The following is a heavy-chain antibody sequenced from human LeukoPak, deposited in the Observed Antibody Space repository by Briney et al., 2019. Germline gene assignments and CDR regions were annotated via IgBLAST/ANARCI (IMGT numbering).Heavy chain of an antibody. Sequence: GGSLRLSCAASGFTFSTYSMSWVRQAPGKGLECVSFISSSNSTMSYADSVKGRFTISRDNAKNSLYLQMNSLRVEDTAVYYCVRNPDYWGQGTLVTVSP. CDR3: VRNPDY. J-gene: IGHJ4*02. CDR1: GFTFSTYS. V-gene: IGHV3-48*01. CDR2: ISSSNSTM.